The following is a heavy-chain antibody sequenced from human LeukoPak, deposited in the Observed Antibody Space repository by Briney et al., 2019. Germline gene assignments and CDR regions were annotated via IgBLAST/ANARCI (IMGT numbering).Heavy chain of an antibody. V-gene: IGHV1-46*01. Sequence: ASVKVSCKASGYTFTSYYMHWVRQAPGQGLEWMGIINPSGGSTSYAQKFQGRVTMTRDTSTSTVYMELSSLRSEDTAVYYCARTPSVVVITTYYYFDYWGQGTLVTVSS. D-gene: IGHD3-22*01. J-gene: IGHJ4*02. CDR2: INPSGGST. CDR1: GYTFTSYY. CDR3: ARTPSVVVITTYYYFDY.